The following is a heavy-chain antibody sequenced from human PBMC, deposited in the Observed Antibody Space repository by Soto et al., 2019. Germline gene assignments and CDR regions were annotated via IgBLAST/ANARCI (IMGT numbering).Heavy chain of an antibody. CDR3: AKDPIAAAGTG. CDR1: GFTFSSCV. Sequence: EVHLLESGGGLVHPGESLRLSCGASGFTFSSCVMTWVRQAPGKGLEWVSAISGSGGSTYYADSVKGRFTISRDNSKNTLYLQMNSLRAEDTAVYYCAKDPIAAAGTGWGQGTLVTVSS. J-gene: IGHJ4*02. D-gene: IGHD6-13*01. CDR2: ISGSGGST. V-gene: IGHV3-23*01.